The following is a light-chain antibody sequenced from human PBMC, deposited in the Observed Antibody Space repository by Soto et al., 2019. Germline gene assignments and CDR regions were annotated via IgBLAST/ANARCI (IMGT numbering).Light chain of an antibody. J-gene: IGLJ3*02. CDR3: SSYPNHFSWV. CDR1: SSDVGYYNY. CDR2: EVN. V-gene: IGLV2-14*01. Sequence: QSALTQPASVSGSPGQSITISCTGTSSDVGYYNYVSWYQQYPGKAPKLIIYEVNNRPSGVAHRFSGSKSGNTASLTISGLQAEDEADYYCSSYPNHFSWVFGGGTKLTVL.